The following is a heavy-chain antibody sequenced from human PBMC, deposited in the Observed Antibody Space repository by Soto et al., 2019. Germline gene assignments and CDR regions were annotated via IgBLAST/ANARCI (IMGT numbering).Heavy chain of an antibody. D-gene: IGHD7-27*01. J-gene: IGHJ4*02. CDR2: IYYSGST. CDR1: GGSISSYY. Sequence: QVQLQESAPGLVKPSETLSLTCTVSGGSISSYYWTWLRQPPGKGLEWIGYIYYSGSTNYNPSLKSRVTISVDTSKNQFSLKLSSVTAADTAVYYCARRWGRTFDYWGQGTLVTVSS. CDR3: ARRWGRTFDY. V-gene: IGHV4-59*08.